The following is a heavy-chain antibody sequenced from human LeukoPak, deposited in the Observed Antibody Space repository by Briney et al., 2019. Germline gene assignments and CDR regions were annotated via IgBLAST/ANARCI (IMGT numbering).Heavy chain of an antibody. CDR3: ANPLVGATSRGFDY. CDR1: GFTFSSYA. D-gene: IGHD1-26*01. J-gene: IGHJ4*02. Sequence: QPGGSLRLSCAASGFTFSSYAMNWVRQAPGKGLEWVSFISASGGTTHYADSVKARFTISRDNSKNTLYLQMNSLRAEDTAVYYCANPLVGATSRGFDYWGQGTLVTVSS. V-gene: IGHV3-23*01. CDR2: ISASGGTT.